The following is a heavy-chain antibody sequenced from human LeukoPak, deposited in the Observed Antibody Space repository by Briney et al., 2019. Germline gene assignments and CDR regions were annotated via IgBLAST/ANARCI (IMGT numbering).Heavy chain of an antibody. Sequence: GRSLRLSCAASGFTFSSYGMHWVRQAPGKGLEWVSYIRSSGSPIYYADSVKGRFTISRDNAKNSVYLQMNSLRDEDTAVYYCVRDPDALDYWGQGTLVTVSS. CDR3: VRDPDALDY. CDR1: GFTFSSYG. V-gene: IGHV3-48*02. CDR2: IRSSGSPI. J-gene: IGHJ4*02.